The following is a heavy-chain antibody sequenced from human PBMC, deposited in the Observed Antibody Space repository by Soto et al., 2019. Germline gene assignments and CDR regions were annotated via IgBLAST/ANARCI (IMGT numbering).Heavy chain of an antibody. CDR2: INAGNGNT. J-gene: IGHJ4*02. CDR1: GYTFTSYA. D-gene: IGHD6-19*01. V-gene: IGHV1-3*01. Sequence: ASLKVSCKASGYTFTSYAMHWVRQAPGQRLEWMGWINAGNGNTKYSQKFQGRVTITRDTSASTAYMELSSLRSEDTAVYYCARSSGWPRRDYYFDYWGQGTLVTVSS. CDR3: ARSSGWPRRDYYFDY.